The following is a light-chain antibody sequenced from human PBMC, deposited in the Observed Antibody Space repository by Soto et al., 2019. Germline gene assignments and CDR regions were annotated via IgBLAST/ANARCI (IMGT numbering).Light chain of an antibody. CDR1: ETVTGKY. CDR3: QHYGSSPWT. Sequence: EIVLTQSPGTLSLSPADRATLSCRASETVTGKYLAWYQQKPGQAPRLLLFGASSRATGIPDKFSGSGSGTDGTLTISRLEQDDGAVYYCQHYGSSPWTFGQGTKVDIK. CDR2: GAS. V-gene: IGKV3-20*01. J-gene: IGKJ1*01.